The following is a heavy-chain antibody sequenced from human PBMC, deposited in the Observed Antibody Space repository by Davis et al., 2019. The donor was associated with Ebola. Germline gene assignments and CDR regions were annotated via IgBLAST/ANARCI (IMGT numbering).Heavy chain of an antibody. CDR2: ISSSSSHI. V-gene: IGHV3-48*01. D-gene: IGHD2-15*01. J-gene: IGHJ6*02. CDR1: EFTFSSYS. Sequence: GESLKISCIASEFTFSSYSMNWVRQAPGKGLEWVSYISSSSSHIYYGDSVKGRFTISRDNAKNSLYLQMNSLRAEDTAVYYCAKGLVVHSIYYGLDVWGQGTTVTVSS. CDR3: AKGLVVHSIYYGLDV.